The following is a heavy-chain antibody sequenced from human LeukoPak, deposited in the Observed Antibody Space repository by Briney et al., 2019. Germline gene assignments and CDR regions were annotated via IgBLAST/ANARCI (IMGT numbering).Heavy chain of an antibody. CDR2: TSGSGVTT. CDR3: AKMHYFGSGSPDY. J-gene: IGHJ4*02. CDR1: GFTVSSYA. D-gene: IGHD3-10*01. V-gene: IGHV3-23*01. Sequence: GGSLRLSCAASGFTVSSYAMSWVRQAPGKGLEWVSGTSGSGVTTYYADSVKGRFTISRDNSKNTLYLQMDSLRAEDTAVYYCAKMHYFGSGSPDYWGQGTLVTVSS.